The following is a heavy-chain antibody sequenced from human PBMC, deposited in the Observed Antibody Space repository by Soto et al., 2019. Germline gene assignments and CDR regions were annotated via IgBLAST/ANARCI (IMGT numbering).Heavy chain of an antibody. CDR1: GFTFNDYS. D-gene: IGHD3-10*01. J-gene: IGHJ6*02. CDR2: ISSSGTYI. Sequence: SGFTFNDYSMDWVRQAPEKGLEWVSSISSSGTYIYYADSVKGRFAISRDNANNVMYLQMDTLRAEDTAVYYCVRAGHVFDVHYYGMDLWGQGTTVTVSS. CDR3: VRAGHVFDVHYYGMDL. V-gene: IGHV3-21*01.